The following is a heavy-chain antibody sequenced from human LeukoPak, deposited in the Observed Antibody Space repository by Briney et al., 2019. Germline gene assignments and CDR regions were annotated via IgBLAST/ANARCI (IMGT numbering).Heavy chain of an antibody. CDR3: ARDRYCSSTSCYGGGHWFDP. Sequence: SETLSLTCTVSGYSISSGYYWGWIRQPPGKGLEWIGSIYHSGSTYYNPSLKSRVTISVDTSKNQFSLKLSSVTAADTAVYYCARDRYCSSTSCYGGGHWFDPWGQGTLVTVSA. CDR2: IYHSGST. V-gene: IGHV4-38-2*02. D-gene: IGHD2-2*01. J-gene: IGHJ5*02. CDR1: GYSISSGYY.